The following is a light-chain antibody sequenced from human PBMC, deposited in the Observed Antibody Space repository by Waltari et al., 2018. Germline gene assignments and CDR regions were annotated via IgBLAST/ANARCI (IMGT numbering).Light chain of an antibody. Sequence: SYELTQPPSVSVSPGQTASITCSGDNLGDKYTYWYQQKPGQSPVLVMYQDRRRPSGIPERLSGSTSGNTATLTISGTQTMEEGDYYCQAWDRDTAGFGGGTKLAVL. CDR1: NLGDKY. CDR2: QDR. CDR3: QAWDRDTAG. V-gene: IGLV3-1*01. J-gene: IGLJ2*01.